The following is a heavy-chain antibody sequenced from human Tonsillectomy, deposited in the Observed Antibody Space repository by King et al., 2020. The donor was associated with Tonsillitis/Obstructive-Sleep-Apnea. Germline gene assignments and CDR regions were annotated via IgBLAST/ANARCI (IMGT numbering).Heavy chain of an antibody. Sequence: VQLVESGGGLIQSGGSLRLSCAASGFTFSSYAMSWVRQSPGKGLEWVSAISNSGGTTYYADSVKGRFAIARDNSKNTLYLQMNSLRAEDTAVYYCAKEDATSGDLVINYWGQGTLVTVSS. V-gene: IGHV3-23*04. CDR3: AKEDATSGDLVINY. D-gene: IGHD3-22*01. CDR1: GFTFSSYA. CDR2: ISNSGGTT. J-gene: IGHJ4*02.